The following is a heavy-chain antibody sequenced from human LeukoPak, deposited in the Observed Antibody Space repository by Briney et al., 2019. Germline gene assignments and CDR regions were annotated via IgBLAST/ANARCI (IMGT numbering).Heavy chain of an antibody. D-gene: IGHD1-26*01. CDR2: IYPADSDT. J-gene: IGHJ4*02. CDR1: EYTFDIYW. CDR3: ARRGEGGTYQSLDC. V-gene: IGHV5-51*01. Sequence: GESLKISCKGSEYTFDIYWIGWVRQIPGKGLEWMGIIYPADSDTRYSPSFQGQVTISVDKSINTAYLQWSSLKASDTAMYYCARRGEGGTYQSLDCWGQGTLVTVSS.